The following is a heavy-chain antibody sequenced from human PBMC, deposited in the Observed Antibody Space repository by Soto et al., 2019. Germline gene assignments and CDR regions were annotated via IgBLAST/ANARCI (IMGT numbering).Heavy chain of an antibody. V-gene: IGHV3-30*18. CDR3: AKGYSVGALRRFYY. CDR2: ISYDGSNK. J-gene: IGHJ4*02. CDR1: GFTFSSYG. D-gene: IGHD1-26*01. Sequence: GGSLRLSCAASGFTFSSYGMHWVRQAPGKGLEWVAVISYDGSNKYYADSVKGRFTISRDNSKNTLYLQMNSLRAEDTAVYYCAKGYSVGALRRFYYWGQGTLVTVSS.